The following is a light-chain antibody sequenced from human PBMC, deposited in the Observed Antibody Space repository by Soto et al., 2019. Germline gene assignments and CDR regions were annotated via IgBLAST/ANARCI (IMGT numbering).Light chain of an antibody. CDR2: GIS. J-gene: IGKJ1*01. CDR3: QQYIDWPRT. CDR1: QSVTTN. V-gene: IGKV3-15*01. Sequence: EIVMTQFPATLSVSPGEVATLSCRASQSVTTNLAWYQQRPGQVPRLLIYGISTRAAGVPTRFSGSGSGTDFTLTISSLQSEDFAVSYCQQYIDWPRTFGQGTKVEIK.